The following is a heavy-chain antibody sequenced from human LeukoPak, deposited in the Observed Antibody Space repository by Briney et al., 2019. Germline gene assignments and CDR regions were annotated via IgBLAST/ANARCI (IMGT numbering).Heavy chain of an antibody. J-gene: IGHJ4*02. D-gene: IGHD3-9*01. CDR2: ISSSSSTI. V-gene: IGHV3-48*04. Sequence: GGSLRLSCAASRFTFSSYDMNWVRQAPGKGLEWVSYISSSSSTIYYADSVKGRFTISRDNAKNSLYLQMNSLRAEDTAVYYCARDILTGYYRGNYFDYWGQGTLVTVSS. CDR1: RFTFSSYD. CDR3: ARDILTGYYRGNYFDY.